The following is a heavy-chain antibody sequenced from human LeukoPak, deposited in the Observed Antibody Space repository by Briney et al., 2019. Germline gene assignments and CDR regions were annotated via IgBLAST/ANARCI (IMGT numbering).Heavy chain of an antibody. D-gene: IGHD3-22*01. J-gene: IGHJ4*02. Sequence: GGSLRLSCAASGFTFSSYSMNWVRQAPGKGLEWVSSISSSSSYISYADSVKGRFTISRDNAKNSLYLQMNSLRAEDTAVYYCARAEIHYYDSSGYYKDYWGQGTLVTVSS. CDR3: ARAEIHYYDSSGYYKDY. CDR1: GFTFSSYS. V-gene: IGHV3-21*01. CDR2: ISSSSSYI.